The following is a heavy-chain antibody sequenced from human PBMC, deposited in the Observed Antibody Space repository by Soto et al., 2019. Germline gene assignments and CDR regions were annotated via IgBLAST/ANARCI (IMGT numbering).Heavy chain of an antibody. J-gene: IGHJ4*02. CDR2: MSGLGGST. CDR1: GFIFSAYS. Sequence: EVQLLESGGGLVQPGGSLRLSCTASGFIFSAYSMSWVRQAPGKGLEWVSGMSGLGGSTYYADSVKGRFTISRDNSKNTLYLQMHSLRADDTAVYYCAKSTGDTWQQYFFDYWGQGTLLTVSS. CDR3: AKSTGDTWQQYFFDY. D-gene: IGHD7-27*01. V-gene: IGHV3-23*01.